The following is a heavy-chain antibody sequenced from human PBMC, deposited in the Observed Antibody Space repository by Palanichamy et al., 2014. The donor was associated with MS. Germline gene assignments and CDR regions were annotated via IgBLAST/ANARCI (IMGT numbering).Heavy chain of an antibody. V-gene: IGHV3-74*01. D-gene: IGHD1-26*01. J-gene: IGHJ4*02. CDR2: ISSTGSSI. CDR3: ARGGSYYPDY. Sequence: EVQLVEAGGGLVQPGGSLRLSCAASGFTFSSYWMHWVRQVLGKGLVWVSRISSTGSSISYADSVKGRFTVSRDNAKNTLYLQMNSLRVEDTAVYYCARGGSYYPDYWGQGTLVTVSS. CDR1: GFTFSSYW.